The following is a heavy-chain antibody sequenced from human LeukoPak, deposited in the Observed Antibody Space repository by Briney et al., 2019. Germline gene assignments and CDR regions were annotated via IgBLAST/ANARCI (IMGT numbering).Heavy chain of an antibody. D-gene: IGHD1-26*01. CDR3: ARNSGSYPRPFDY. V-gene: IGHV1-46*01. CDR1: GYTFTGYY. CDR2: INPSGGST. Sequence: ASVKVSCKASGYTFTGYYMHWVRQAPGQGLEWMGIINPSGGSTSYAQKFQGRVTMTRDMSTSTVYMELSSLRSEDTAVYYCARNSGSYPRPFDYWGQGTLVTVSS. J-gene: IGHJ4*02.